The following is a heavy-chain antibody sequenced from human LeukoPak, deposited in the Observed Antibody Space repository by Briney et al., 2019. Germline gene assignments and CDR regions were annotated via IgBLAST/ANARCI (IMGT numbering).Heavy chain of an antibody. V-gene: IGHV3-7*01. D-gene: IGHD2-21*02. CDR2: IKQDGSEK. J-gene: IGHJ4*02. CDR1: GFTFRSYW. Sequence: PGGSPRLSCAASGFTFRSYWMSWVRQAPGKGLEWVANIKQDGSEKYYVDSVKGRFTISRDNAKNSLYLQMNSLRAEDTAVYCCARDLACQTSADCYHFDYWGQGTLVTVSS. CDR3: ARDLACQTSADCYHFDY.